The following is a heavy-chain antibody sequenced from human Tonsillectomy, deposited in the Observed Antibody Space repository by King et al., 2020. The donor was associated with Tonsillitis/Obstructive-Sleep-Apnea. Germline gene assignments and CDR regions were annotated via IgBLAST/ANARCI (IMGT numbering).Heavy chain of an antibody. D-gene: IGHD5/OR15-5a*01. Sequence: VQLVESGGGLVKPGESLRLSCVVSGFTFSNAWMSWVRQAPGKGLEWVCRIHTNADCWTIDYGAPVKGRFTISRDDSENTVYLQMNSLKTEDTAVYYCTLRSSIRGQGTLVTVSS. J-gene: IGHJ4*02. CDR1: GFTFSNAW. CDR3: TLRSSI. CDR2: IHTNADCWTI. V-gene: IGHV3-15*05.